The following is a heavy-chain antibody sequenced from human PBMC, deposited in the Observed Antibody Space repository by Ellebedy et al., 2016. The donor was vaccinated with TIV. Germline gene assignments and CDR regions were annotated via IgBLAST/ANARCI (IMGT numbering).Heavy chain of an antibody. V-gene: IGHV4-31*03. Sequence: SETLSLTXTVSGGSISSGGYYWSWIRQHPGKGLEWIGYIYYSGSTYYNPSLKSRVTISVDTSKNQFSLKLSSVTAADTAVYYCARSGEEVRTGDRFNWGQGTLVTVSS. CDR2: IYYSGST. CDR1: GGSISSGGYY. D-gene: IGHD7-27*01. J-gene: IGHJ4*02. CDR3: ARSGEEVRTGDRFN.